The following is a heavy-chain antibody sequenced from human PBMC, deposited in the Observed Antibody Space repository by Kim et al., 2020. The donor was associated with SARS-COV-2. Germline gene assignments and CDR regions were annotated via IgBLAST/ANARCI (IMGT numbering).Heavy chain of an antibody. Sequence: GGSLRLSCAASGFTFDDYAMHWVRQAPGKGLEWVSGISWNSGSIGYADSVKGRFTISRDNAKNSLYLQMNSLRAEDTALYYCAKAGGGRSYYYDSSGYYYGYFDYWGQGTLVTVSS. CDR1: GFTFDDYA. CDR2: ISWNSGSI. CDR3: AKAGGGRSYYYDSSGYYYGYFDY. D-gene: IGHD3-22*01. J-gene: IGHJ4*02. V-gene: IGHV3-9*01.